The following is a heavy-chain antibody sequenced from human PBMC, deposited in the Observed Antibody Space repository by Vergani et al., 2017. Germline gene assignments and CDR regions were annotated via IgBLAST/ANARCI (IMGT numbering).Heavy chain of an antibody. CDR3: ARGPGSRAGVLGAGIAAAGTYYYGMDV. V-gene: IGHV4-59*01. CDR1: GGSISSYY. J-gene: IGHJ6*02. D-gene: IGHD6-13*01. CDR2: IYYSGST. Sequence: QVQLQESGPGLVKPSETLSLTCTVSGGSISSYYWSWIRQPPGKGLEWIGYIYYSGSTNYNPSLKSRVTISVETSKNQFYLELSSVTAADTAVYYCARGPGSRAGVLGAGIAAAGTYYYGMDVWGQGTTVTVSS.